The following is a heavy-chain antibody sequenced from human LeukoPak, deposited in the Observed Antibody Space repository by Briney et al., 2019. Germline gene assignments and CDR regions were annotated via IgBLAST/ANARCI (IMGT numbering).Heavy chain of an antibody. CDR2: INPNSGGT. J-gene: IGHJ4*02. Sequence: ASVKVSCKASGYTFTGYYMHWVRQAPGQGLEWMGRINPNSGGTNYAQKFQGRVTMTRDTSISTAYMELSRLRSDDTAVYYCARDLFGYSSGWYTPQPPYFDHWGQGTLVTVSS. CDR1: GYTFTGYY. V-gene: IGHV1-2*06. D-gene: IGHD6-19*01. CDR3: ARDLFGYSSGWYTPQPPYFDH.